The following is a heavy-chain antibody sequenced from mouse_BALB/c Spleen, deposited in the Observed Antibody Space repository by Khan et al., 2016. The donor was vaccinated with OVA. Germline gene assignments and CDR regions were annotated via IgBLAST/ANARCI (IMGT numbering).Heavy chain of an antibody. V-gene: IGHV1-4*01. J-gene: IGHJ4*01. CDR3: STSGHYGGRYYFAMDY. Sequence: PFSSFIISFPSSFSHSRTYPIHFFTPLPCPRLEFIGYINPITFYNYYNQKFKDNSTLTADKSSTTAYIQLSSLTSEDSAVYYCSTSGHYGGRYYFAMDYWGQGTSVTVAS. CDR1: FSHSRTYP. D-gene: IGHD1-1*01. CDR2: INPITFYN.